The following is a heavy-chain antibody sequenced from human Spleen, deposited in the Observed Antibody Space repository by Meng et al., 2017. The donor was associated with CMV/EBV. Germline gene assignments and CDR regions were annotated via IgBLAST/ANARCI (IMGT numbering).Heavy chain of an antibody. CDR3: AKGGIGYGTPMAFDI. J-gene: IGHJ3*02. D-gene: IGHD5-18*01. CDR2: IWFDGSNK. Sequence: GESLKISCAASGFSFSDYVMHWVRQGPGKGLNWVALIWFDGSNKWYADSVKGRFTISRDNSENTVYLQMHSLRAEDTAVYYCAKGGIGYGTPMAFDIWGQGTMVTVSS. V-gene: IGHV3-33*06. CDR1: GFSFSDYV.